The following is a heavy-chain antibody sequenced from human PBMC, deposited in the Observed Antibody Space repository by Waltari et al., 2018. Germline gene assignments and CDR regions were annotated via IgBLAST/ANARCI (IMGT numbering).Heavy chain of an antibody. CDR2: IYTSGST. CDR3: ARDEGDYYDSSGYYWSGYFDY. D-gene: IGHD3-22*01. V-gene: IGHV4-4*07. CDR1: GGSISSYY. J-gene: IGHJ4*02. Sequence: QVQLQESGPGLVKPSETLSLTCTVSGGSISSYYWSWIRQPAGKGLEWIGRIYTSGSTNYNPSLKSRVTMSVDTSKNQFSLKLSSVTAADTAVYYCARDEGDYYDSSGYYWSGYFDYWGQGTLVTVSS.